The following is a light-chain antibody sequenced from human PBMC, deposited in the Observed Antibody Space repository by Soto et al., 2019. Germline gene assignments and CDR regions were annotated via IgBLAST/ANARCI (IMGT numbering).Light chain of an antibody. CDR3: TSYTTTGTWV. Sequence: QSVLTQPASVSGSPGQSITISCTGTSSDVGGYNYVSWYQQHPGKAPKLMIYNVNDRPSGVSNRFSGSKSGNTASLTISGLLAEDEADYYCTSYTTTGTWVFGGGTQLTVL. CDR2: NVN. V-gene: IGLV2-14*01. CDR1: SSDVGGYNY. J-gene: IGLJ3*02.